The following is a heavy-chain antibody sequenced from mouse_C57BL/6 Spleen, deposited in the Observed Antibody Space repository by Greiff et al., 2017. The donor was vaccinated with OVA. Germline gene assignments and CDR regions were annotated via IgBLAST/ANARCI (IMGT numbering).Heavy chain of an antibody. CDR3: ARDYYGSGYYYAMDD. Sequence: VKLVESGAELVRPGASVKLSCKASGYTFTDYYINWVKQRPGQGLEWIARIYPGSGNTYYNEKFKGKATLTAEKSSSTAYMQLSSLTSEDSAVYFCARDYYGSGYYYAMDDWGQGTSVTVSS. D-gene: IGHD1-1*01. CDR2: IYPGSGNT. J-gene: IGHJ4*01. CDR1: GYTFTDYY. V-gene: IGHV1-76*01.